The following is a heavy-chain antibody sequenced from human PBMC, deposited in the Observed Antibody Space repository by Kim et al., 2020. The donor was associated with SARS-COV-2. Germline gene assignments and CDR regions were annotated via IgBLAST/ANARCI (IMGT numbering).Heavy chain of an antibody. CDR1: GFTFSSYA. V-gene: IGHV3-30-3*01. CDR3: ARLYGEFYDYVWGSYIDY. Sequence: GGSLRLSCAASGFTFSSYAMHWVRQAPGKGLEWVAVISYDGSNKYYADSVKGRFTISRDNSKNTLYLQMNSLRAEDTAVYYCARLYGEFYDYVWGSYIDYWGQGTLVTVSS. D-gene: IGHD3-16*01. J-gene: IGHJ4*02. CDR2: ISYDGSNK.